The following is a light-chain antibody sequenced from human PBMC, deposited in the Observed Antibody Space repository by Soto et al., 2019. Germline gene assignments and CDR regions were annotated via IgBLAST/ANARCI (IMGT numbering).Light chain of an antibody. Sequence: EIVLTQSPGTLSLSPGERATLSCRASQSVSNNYLAWYQQKPGQAPRLLIYGASNRATGIPDRSSGSGSGTDFTLTISRLEPEDFAVYYCQQYGSSLRTFGQGTKVDIK. CDR2: GAS. V-gene: IGKV3-20*01. J-gene: IGKJ1*01. CDR1: QSVSNNY. CDR3: QQYGSSLRT.